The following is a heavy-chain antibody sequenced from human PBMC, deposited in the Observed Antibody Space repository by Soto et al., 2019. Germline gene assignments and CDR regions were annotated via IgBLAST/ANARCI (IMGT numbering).Heavy chain of an antibody. J-gene: IGHJ5*02. CDR1: GYTFTSYD. CDR2: MNPNSGNT. V-gene: IGHV1-8*01. Sequence: GASVNVSCKASGYTFTSYDINWVRQATGQGLEWMGWMNPNSGNTAYAQKFQGRVTMTRNTSISTAYMKLSSLRSEDTAVYYCAREREGYGFDPWGQGTLVTVSS. D-gene: IGHD1-1*01. CDR3: AREREGYGFDP.